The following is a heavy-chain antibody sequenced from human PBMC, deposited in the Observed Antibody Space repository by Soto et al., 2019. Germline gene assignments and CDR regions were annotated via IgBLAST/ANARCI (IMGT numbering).Heavy chain of an antibody. V-gene: IGHV1-69*01. CDR1: GGTFSSYA. CDR3: ATGYSYGYDSYYYYGMDV. Sequence: QVQLVQSGAEVKKPGSSVKVSCKASGGTFSSYAISWVRQAPGQGLEWMGGIIPIFGTANYAQKFQGRVTITADESTSTAYMELSSLRSVDTAVYYCATGYSYGYDSYYYYGMDVWGQGTTVTVSS. J-gene: IGHJ6*02. CDR2: IIPIFGTA. D-gene: IGHD5-18*01.